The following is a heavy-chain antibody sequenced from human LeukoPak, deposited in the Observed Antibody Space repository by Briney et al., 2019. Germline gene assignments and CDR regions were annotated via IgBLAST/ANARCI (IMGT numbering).Heavy chain of an antibody. CDR2: IIPILGIA. Sequence: SVKVSCKASGGTFSSYAISWVRQAPGQGLEWMGRIIPILGIANYAQKFQGRVTITADKSTSTAYMELSSLRSEDTAVYYCARAPVVTLGHLENDWGQGTLVTVSS. CDR1: GGTFSSYA. CDR3: ARAPVVTLGHLEND. D-gene: IGHD4-23*01. J-gene: IGHJ4*02. V-gene: IGHV1-69*04.